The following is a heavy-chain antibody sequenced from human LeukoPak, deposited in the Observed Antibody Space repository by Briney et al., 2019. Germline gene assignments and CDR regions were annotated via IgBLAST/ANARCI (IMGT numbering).Heavy chain of an antibody. CDR2: IKQDGGEK. J-gene: IGHJ4*02. D-gene: IGHD3-22*01. Sequence: PGGSLRLSCAASGFTFSSYWMSWVRQAPGKGLEWVANIKQDGGEKYYVDSVKGRFTISRDNAKNSLYLQMNSLRAEDAAVYYCARDRGLYYYDSSGYRFWGQGTLVTVSS. CDR3: ARDRGLYYYDSSGYRF. CDR1: GFTFSSYW. V-gene: IGHV3-7*01.